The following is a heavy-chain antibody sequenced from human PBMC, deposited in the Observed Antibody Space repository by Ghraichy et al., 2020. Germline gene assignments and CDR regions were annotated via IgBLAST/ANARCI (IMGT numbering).Heavy chain of an antibody. CDR2: IYSSGST. CDR3: ARDRSEFDY. Sequence: SETLSLTCTVSGGSISSYYWSWIRQPPGKGLEWIGYIYSSGSTNYNPSLKSRVTISVDTSKNQFSLKLSSVTAADTAVHYCARDRSEFDYWGQGTLVTVSS. CDR1: GGSISSYY. V-gene: IGHV4-59*01. J-gene: IGHJ4*02.